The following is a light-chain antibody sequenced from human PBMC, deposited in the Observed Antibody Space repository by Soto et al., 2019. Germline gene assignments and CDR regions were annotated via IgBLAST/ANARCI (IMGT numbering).Light chain of an antibody. CDR2: DVS. Sequence: QSVLTQPASVSGSPGQSITISCTGTSSDVGGYNYVSWYQQYPGKAPKVMIYDVSNRPSGVPDRFSGSKSGNTASLTISGLQAEDEADYYCSSFTSSSTYVFGTGTKVTVL. CDR3: SSFTSSSTYV. CDR1: SSDVGGYNY. V-gene: IGLV2-14*01. J-gene: IGLJ1*01.